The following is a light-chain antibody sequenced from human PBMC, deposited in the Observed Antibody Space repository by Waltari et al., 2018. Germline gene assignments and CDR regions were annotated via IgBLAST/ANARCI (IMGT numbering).Light chain of an antibody. CDR2: GAS. Sequence: EIVLTQSPGTLSLSVGERATFSCRASESVSRALAWYQQKHGQAPRLLIYGASTRATGIPDRFSVSGSGTDFSLTISRLEPDDFAVYYCQHYLRLPVTFGQGTTVEI. CDR1: ESVSRA. CDR3: QHYLRLPVT. J-gene: IGKJ1*01. V-gene: IGKV3-20*01.